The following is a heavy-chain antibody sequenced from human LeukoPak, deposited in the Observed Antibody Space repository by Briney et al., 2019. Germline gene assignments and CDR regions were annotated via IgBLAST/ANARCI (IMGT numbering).Heavy chain of an antibody. D-gene: IGHD1-1*01. CDR2: IYHSGST. J-gene: IGHJ4*02. V-gene: IGHV4-30-2*01. Sequence: SETLSLTCAVSGGSISSGGSSWSWIRQPPGQGLEWIGYIYHSGSTYYNPSLKSRVTISVDRSKNQFSLKLSSVTAADTAVYYCARDRGWKLDYWGQGTLVTVSS. CDR1: GGSISSGGSS. CDR3: ARDRGWKLDY.